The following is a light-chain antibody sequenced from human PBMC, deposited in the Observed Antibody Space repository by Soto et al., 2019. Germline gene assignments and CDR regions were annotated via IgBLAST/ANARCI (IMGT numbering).Light chain of an antibody. CDR1: TTDVGDYHY. V-gene: IGLV2-14*03. Sequence: QSALTQPASMSGSPGQSSTISRTGTTTDVGDYHYVSWYQLHPGKAPQLRIYDVTIRPSGVSNRFSGSKSGNTASLTISGLKAEDEADYDCNSYSSDSTPDVVATGSEVTVL. CDR2: DVT. J-gene: IGLJ1*01. CDR3: NSYSSDSTPDV.